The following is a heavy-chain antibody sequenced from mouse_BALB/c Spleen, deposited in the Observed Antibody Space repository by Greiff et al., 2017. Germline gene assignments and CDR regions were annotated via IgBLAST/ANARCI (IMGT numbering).Heavy chain of an antibody. J-gene: IGHJ1*01. V-gene: IGHV14-3*02. CDR3: ARRGMGLLWYFDV. D-gene: IGHD2-3*01. CDR2: IDPANGNT. CDR1: GFNIKDTY. Sequence: EVNVVESGAELVKPGASVKLSCTASGFNIKDTYMHWVKQRPEQGLEWIGRIDPANGNTKYDPKFQGKATITADTSSNTAYLQLSSLTSEDTAVYYCARRGMGLLWYFDVWGAGTTVTVSS.